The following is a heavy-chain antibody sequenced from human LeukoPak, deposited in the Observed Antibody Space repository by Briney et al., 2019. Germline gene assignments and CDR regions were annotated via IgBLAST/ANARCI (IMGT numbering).Heavy chain of an antibody. Sequence: PSGTLSLTCAVSGGSISTNNWWTWVRQPPGKGLEWIGEIHHSGSTDYNPSLKSRVTISPGKSKNRFSLTLTSVTAADTAVYYCARRYSSSSYYYMDVWGKGTTVTVSS. CDR2: IHHSGST. J-gene: IGHJ6*03. D-gene: IGHD6-6*01. V-gene: IGHV4-4*02. CDR3: ARRYSSSSYYYMDV. CDR1: GGSISTNNW.